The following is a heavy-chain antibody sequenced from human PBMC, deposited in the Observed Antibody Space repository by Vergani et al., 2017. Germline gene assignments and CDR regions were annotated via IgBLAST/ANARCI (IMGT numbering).Heavy chain of an antibody. V-gene: IGHV3-33*08. CDR2: IWYDGSNK. J-gene: IGHJ4*02. D-gene: IGHD2-21*01. CDR1: GFTFSSYS. Sequence: VQLVESGGGLVKPGGSLRLSCAASGFTFSSYSMNWVRQAPGKGLEWVAVIWYDGSNKYYADSVKGRFTISRDNSKNTLYLQMNSLRAEDTAVYYCAREGGDARSFDYWGQGTLVTVSS. CDR3: AREGGDARSFDY.